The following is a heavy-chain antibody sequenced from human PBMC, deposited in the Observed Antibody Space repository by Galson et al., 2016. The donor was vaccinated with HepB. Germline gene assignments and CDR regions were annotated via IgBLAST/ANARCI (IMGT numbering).Heavy chain of an antibody. Sequence: SETLSLTCSVSGGSISSTTYYWGWIRQPPGKGLEWMGTIHNSGSTYYNPSVKSRVTISVETSKNQFSLRLTSVTATDTAVYYCARHRDYGLGAFDIWGQGTMVTVSS. CDR1: GGSISSTTYY. J-gene: IGHJ3*02. V-gene: IGHV4-39*01. CDR2: IHNSGST. D-gene: IGHD3-16*01. CDR3: ARHRDYGLGAFDI.